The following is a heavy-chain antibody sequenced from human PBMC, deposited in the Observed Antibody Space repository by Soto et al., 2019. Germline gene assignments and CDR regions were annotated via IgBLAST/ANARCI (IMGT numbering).Heavy chain of an antibody. D-gene: IGHD5-18*01. V-gene: IGHV4-34*01. CDR2: INHSGST. CDR1: GGSFSGYY. J-gene: IGHJ6*03. CDR3: ARGSPDTAMAKNYYYYMDV. Sequence: QVQLQQWGAGLLKPSETLSLTCAVYGGSFSGYYWSWIRQPPGKGLEWIGEINHSGSTNYNPSLKTRVHISVDTSKNQFSLKLSSVTAADTAVYYCARGSPDTAMAKNYYYYMDVWGKGTTVTVSS.